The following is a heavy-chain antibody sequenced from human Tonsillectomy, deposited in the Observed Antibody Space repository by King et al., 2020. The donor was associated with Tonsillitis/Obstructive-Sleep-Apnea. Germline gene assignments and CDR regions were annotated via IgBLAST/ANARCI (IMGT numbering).Heavy chain of an antibody. V-gene: IGHV1-46*01. CDR1: GYTFIRYY. CDR3: ARDTPTDRVIDH. Sequence: QLVQSGAEVKKPGASVKVSCEASGYTFIRYYMHWVRQAPGQGLEWMGIINPGSGVTTYAQKFQGRVTVTRDTSTSTVYMELNGLSSEDTAVYYCARDTPTDRVIDHWGQGTLVTVSS. J-gene: IGHJ4*02. D-gene: IGHD3-10*01. CDR2: INPGSGVT.